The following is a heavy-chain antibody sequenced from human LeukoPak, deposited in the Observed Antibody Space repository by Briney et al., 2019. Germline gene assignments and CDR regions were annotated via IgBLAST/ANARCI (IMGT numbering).Heavy chain of an antibody. CDR1: GFTFSSYA. Sequence: PGGSLRLSCAASGFTFSSYAMSWVRQAPGKGLEWVSAISGSGGSTYYADSVKGRFTISRDNSENTLYLQMNSLRPEDTAVHYCAKDHGNYGYFYYYMDVWGKGTTVTVSS. D-gene: IGHD4-17*01. J-gene: IGHJ6*03. CDR2: ISGSGGST. V-gene: IGHV3-23*01. CDR3: AKDHGNYGYFYYYMDV.